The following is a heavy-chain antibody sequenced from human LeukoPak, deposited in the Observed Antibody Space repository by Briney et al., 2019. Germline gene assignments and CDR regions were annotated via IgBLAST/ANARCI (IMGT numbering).Heavy chain of an antibody. CDR3: ATDRGWRTSGYYLYYFEY. J-gene: IGHJ4*02. CDR2: IKQDGSEK. Sequence: PGGSLRLSCAASGFTFSSYAMHWVRQAPGKGLEWVANIKQDGSEKYYVDSVRGRFTISRDNTMNSLYLQMSSLRAEDTAVYYCATDRGWRTSGYYLYYFEYWGQGTLVTYSS. D-gene: IGHD3-3*01. V-gene: IGHV3-7*01. CDR1: GFTFSSYA.